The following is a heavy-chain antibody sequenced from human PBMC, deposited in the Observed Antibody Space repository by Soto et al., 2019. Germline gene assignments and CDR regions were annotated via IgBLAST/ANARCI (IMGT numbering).Heavy chain of an antibody. CDR2: IIPVSGAA. J-gene: IGHJ4*02. V-gene: IGHV1-69*01. CDR3: ATALGCRSTSCTLDY. D-gene: IGHD2-2*01. CDR1: GGPFGSYA. Sequence: QVQLVQSGAEVTKPGSSVKVSCKASGGPFGSYAFSWVRQAPGQGLEWMGGIIPVSGAAHYAQKFQGRVTITADESTSTAYMELSSLSSQDTAVYYCATALGCRSTSCTLDYWGQGTRVIVSS.